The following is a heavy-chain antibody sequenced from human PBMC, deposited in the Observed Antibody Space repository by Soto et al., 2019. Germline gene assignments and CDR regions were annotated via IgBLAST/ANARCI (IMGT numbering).Heavy chain of an antibody. V-gene: IGHV4-59*08. CDR2: IYYGGST. J-gene: IGHJ4*02. Sequence: SETQSLTCTVSGDSISSHYWTWIRQPPGKGLEWIAFIYYGGSTNYNPSPKSRVTISVDTSKNQFSLNLNSVTAADTAVYYCARPGRDWGSLEYWGQGTRVTVSS. CDR3: ARPGRDWGSLEY. D-gene: IGHD7-27*01. CDR1: GDSISSHY.